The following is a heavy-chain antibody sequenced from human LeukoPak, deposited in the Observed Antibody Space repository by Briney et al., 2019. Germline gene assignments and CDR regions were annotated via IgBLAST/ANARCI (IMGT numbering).Heavy chain of an antibody. CDR3: ASGYAVVPGAFDI. J-gene: IGHJ3*02. D-gene: IGHD2-2*01. Sequence: GGSLRLSCAASGFTFSSYAMHWVRQAPGKGLEWVAVISYDGSNKYYADSVKGRFTISRDNSKNTLYLQMNSLRAEDTAVYYCASGYAVVPGAFDIWGQGTMVTVSS. CDR1: GFTFSSYA. CDR2: ISYDGSNK. V-gene: IGHV3-30*04.